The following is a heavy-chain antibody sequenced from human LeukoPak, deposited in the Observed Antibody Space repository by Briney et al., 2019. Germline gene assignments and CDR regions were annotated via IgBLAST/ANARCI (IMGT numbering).Heavy chain of an antibody. V-gene: IGHV3-7*02. CDR1: GFTFSIYW. CDR2: IKEDGGEI. J-gene: IGHJ3*02. D-gene: IGHD2-21*01. CDR3: ETYSAFDI. Sequence: PGGSLGLSCAASGFTFSIYWMSWVRQAPGKGLEWVASIKEDGGEIHYVDSVKGRFTISRDNAKNSLYLQMNSLRAEDTAVYYCETYSAFDIWGHGTMVTVSS.